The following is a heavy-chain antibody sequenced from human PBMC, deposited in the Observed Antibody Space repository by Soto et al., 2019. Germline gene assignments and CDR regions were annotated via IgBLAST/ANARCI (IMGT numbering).Heavy chain of an antibody. Sequence: GGSLRLSCAASGFTFSSYAMSWVRQAPGKGLEWVSAISGSGGSTYYADSVKGRFTISRDNSKNTLYLQMNSLRAEDTAVYYCAATIKGGYDFWSGSDAFDIWGQGTMVTVSS. CDR2: ISGSGGST. V-gene: IGHV3-23*01. J-gene: IGHJ3*02. CDR1: GFTFSSYA. CDR3: AATIKGGYDFWSGSDAFDI. D-gene: IGHD3-3*01.